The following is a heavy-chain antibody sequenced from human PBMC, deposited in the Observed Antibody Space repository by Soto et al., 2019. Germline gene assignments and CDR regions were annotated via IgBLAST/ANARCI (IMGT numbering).Heavy chain of an antibody. CDR1: GYTFTNYA. CDR2: INAGNDNT. Sequence: QVQLVQSGAEVKKPGASVKVSCKASGYTFTNYAMHWVRQAPGQRLEWMGWINAGNDNTKSSRKFQGRVTITRDTSANTAYMELSSLRSDDTAVYYCARDLLHYDILTGYYLDYWGHGTLVTVSS. V-gene: IGHV1-3*01. CDR3: ARDLLHYDILTGYYLDY. D-gene: IGHD3-9*01. J-gene: IGHJ4*01.